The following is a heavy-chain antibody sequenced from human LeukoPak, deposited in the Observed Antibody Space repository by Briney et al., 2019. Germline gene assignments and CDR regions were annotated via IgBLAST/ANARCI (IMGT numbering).Heavy chain of an antibody. J-gene: IGHJ4*02. CDR3: AVTSGGYYYFDY. CDR1: GYTFTSYD. Sequence: GASVKVSCKASGYTFTSYDINWVRQATGQGLEWMGWMNPNSGNTGYAQKFQGRVTMTRNTSISTAYMELSSLRSEDTAVYYCAVTSGGYYYFDYWGQGTLVTVSS. D-gene: IGHD1-26*01. CDR2: MNPNSGNT. V-gene: IGHV1-8*01.